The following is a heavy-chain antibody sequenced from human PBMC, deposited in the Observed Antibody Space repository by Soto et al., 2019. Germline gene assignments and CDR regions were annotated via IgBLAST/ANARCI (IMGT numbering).Heavy chain of an antibody. CDR3: VKEPPEGTTAMVDYGMDV. CDR1: GFSFSDYV. Sequence: PGGSLRLSCAASGFSFSDYVMHWVRQAPGKGLEYVSAISSNGGSTYYADSVKGRFTISRDNSKNTLYLQMSSLRAEDTAVYYCVKEPPEGTTAMVDYGMDVWGQGTTVTVSS. V-gene: IGHV3-64D*06. D-gene: IGHD5-18*01. J-gene: IGHJ6*02. CDR2: ISSNGGST.